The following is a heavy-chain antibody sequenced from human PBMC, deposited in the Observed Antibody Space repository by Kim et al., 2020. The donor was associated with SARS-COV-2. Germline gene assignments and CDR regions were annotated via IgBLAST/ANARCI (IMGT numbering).Heavy chain of an antibody. V-gene: IGHV3-73*01. Sequence: YAASVKGRFTISRDDSKNTAYLQMNSLKPEDTAVYYCLIAVAGTARYFQHWGQGTLVTVSS. D-gene: IGHD6-19*01. CDR3: LIAVAGTARYFQH. J-gene: IGHJ1*01.